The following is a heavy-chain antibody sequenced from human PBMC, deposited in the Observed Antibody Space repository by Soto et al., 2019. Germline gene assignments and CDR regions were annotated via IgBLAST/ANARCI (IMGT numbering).Heavy chain of an antibody. CDR2: IYYTGKT. CDR3: ERDMHAGCTHYFDP. CDR1: GGADSGGTCY. V-gene: IGHV4-61*01. D-gene: IGHD6-19*01. Sequence: PSETMSLSCTVCGGADSGGTCYRSCIPQPPGKGLEWIGYIYYTGKTNYNPSLKSRVTISMDTAKNQLSLKCTSMTAADTAVYYCERDMHAGCTHYFDPWGQGTLVTVSS. J-gene: IGHJ5*02.